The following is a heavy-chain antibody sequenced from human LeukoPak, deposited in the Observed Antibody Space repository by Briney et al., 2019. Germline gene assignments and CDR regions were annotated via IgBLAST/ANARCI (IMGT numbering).Heavy chain of an antibody. CDR3: ARDSSSYYYGMDV. CDR2: VSSDGSNK. V-gene: IGHV3-30*03. CDR1: GFTFSTYG. J-gene: IGHJ6*02. D-gene: IGHD6-6*01. Sequence: GGSLRLSCAASGFTFSTYGMHWVRQAPGKGLEWVAAVSSDGSNKHYADSVKGRFTISRDNSKKALHLQMNSLRAEDTAVYYCARDSSSYYYGMDVWGQGTAVTVSS.